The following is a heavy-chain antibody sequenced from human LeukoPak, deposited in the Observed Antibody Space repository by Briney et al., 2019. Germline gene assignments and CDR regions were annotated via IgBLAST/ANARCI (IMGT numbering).Heavy chain of an antibody. J-gene: IGHJ4*02. CDR2: INPNSGDT. Sequence: ASVKVSCKASGYTFTDYYIHWVRQAPGQGLEWMGWINPNSGDTNYAQKFQGRVTMTRDTSISTAYVELGGLRSDDTAVYSCAREGYCSVTSCPTDYWGQGSLVTVSS. D-gene: IGHD2-2*01. V-gene: IGHV1-2*02. CDR1: GYTFTDYY. CDR3: AREGYCSVTSCPTDY.